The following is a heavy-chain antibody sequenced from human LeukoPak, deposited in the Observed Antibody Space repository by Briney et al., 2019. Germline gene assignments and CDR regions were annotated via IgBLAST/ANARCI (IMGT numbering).Heavy chain of an antibody. CDR2: ISASGADT. CDR3: AKRPRDTSGYYLGAFDG. Sequence: GGSLRLSCAASGFTFSSYAMTWVRQAPGKGLEWVSAISASGADTYCADSVKGRFTISRDNSKNTLYLHMSSLRAEDTAVYFCAKRPRDTSGYYLGAFDGWGQGTTVTVSS. D-gene: IGHD3-22*01. J-gene: IGHJ3*01. V-gene: IGHV3-23*01. CDR1: GFTFSSYA.